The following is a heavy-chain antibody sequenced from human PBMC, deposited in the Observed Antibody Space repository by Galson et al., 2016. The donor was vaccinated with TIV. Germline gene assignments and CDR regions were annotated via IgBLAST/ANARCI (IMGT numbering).Heavy chain of an antibody. D-gene: IGHD5-18*01. Sequence: QSGAEVKKPGESLKISCKGSGNTFNGYWIGWVRQMPGKGPEWIGIVYPGDSDTRYSPSFQGQVTISADKSINTAYLQWSSLKASDTAMYYGARQGYIYDSWGAGGLFDYWGQGTLVTVSS. V-gene: IGHV5-51*01. J-gene: IGHJ4*02. CDR2: VYPGDSDT. CDR3: ARQGYIYDSWGAGGLFDY. CDR1: GNTFNGYW.